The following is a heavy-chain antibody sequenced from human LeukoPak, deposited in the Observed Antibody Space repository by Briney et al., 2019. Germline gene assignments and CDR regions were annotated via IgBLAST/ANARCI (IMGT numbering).Heavy chain of an antibody. J-gene: IGHJ6*02. CDR2: IIPIFGIA. V-gene: IGHV1-69*04. Sequence: SVKVSCKASGGTFSSYVISRVRQAPGQGLEWMGRIIPIFGIANYAQKFQGRVTITADKSTSTAYMELSSLRSEDTAVYYCARSRRRSIYYYYYGMDVWGQGTTVTVSS. CDR3: ARSRRRSIYYYYYGMDV. D-gene: IGHD1-14*01. CDR1: GGTFSSYV.